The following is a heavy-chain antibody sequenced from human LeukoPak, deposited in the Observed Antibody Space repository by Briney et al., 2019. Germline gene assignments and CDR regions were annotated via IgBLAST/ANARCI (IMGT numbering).Heavy chain of an antibody. D-gene: IGHD3-22*01. V-gene: IGHV3-23*01. CDR2: ISGSGGST. CDR3: AKDIREADQYDSSGHN. CDR1: GFTFSSYA. J-gene: IGHJ4*02. Sequence: PGGSLRLSCAASGFTFSSYAMSWVRQAPGKGLEWVSAISGSGGSTYYADSVKGRFTISRDNSKNTLYLQMNSLRAEDMGVYYCAKDIREADQYDSSGHNWGQGTLVTVSS.